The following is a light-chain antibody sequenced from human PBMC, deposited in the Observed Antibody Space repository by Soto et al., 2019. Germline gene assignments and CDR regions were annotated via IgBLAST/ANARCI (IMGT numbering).Light chain of an antibody. CDR1: QSVRNW. Sequence: DIQMTQSRSTLFASVGDRVTITCRASQSVRNWLAWYQQKPGRAPQLLIYDSSTLEPGVPSRFRGSGSGTEFTLTINGLQPDDLATYYCQQYDGYSPQTFGQGTKV. CDR3: QQYDGYSPQT. CDR2: DSS. V-gene: IGKV1-5*01. J-gene: IGKJ1*01.